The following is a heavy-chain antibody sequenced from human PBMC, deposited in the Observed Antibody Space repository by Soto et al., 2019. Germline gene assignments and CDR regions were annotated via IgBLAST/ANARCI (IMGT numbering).Heavy chain of an antibody. J-gene: IGHJ2*01. D-gene: IGHD5-12*01. Sequence: QVQLVQSGAEVKKPGSSVTGSCKASGGTFSSYTISWVRQAPGQGLEWMGGIIPIFGTANYAQKFQGRVTITADESTSTACMELSSLRSEDTAVYYCARGNHRWLQLWYFDLWGRGTLVTVSS. CDR1: GGTFSSYT. CDR2: IIPIFGTA. CDR3: ARGNHRWLQLWYFDL. V-gene: IGHV1-69*12.